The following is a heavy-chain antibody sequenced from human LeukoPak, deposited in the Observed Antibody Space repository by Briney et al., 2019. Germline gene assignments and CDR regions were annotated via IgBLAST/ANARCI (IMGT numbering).Heavy chain of an antibody. CDR2: IYHSGST. D-gene: IGHD3-10*01. CDR1: GGSFSGYY. Sequence: SETLSLTCAVYGGSFSGYYWGWIRQPPGKGLEWIGSIYHSGSTNYNPSLKSRVTISVDTSKNQFSLKLSSVTAADTAVYYCARRRGLLWFGGPYYMDVWGKGTTVTISS. V-gene: IGHV4-34*01. CDR3: ARRRGLLWFGGPYYMDV. J-gene: IGHJ6*03.